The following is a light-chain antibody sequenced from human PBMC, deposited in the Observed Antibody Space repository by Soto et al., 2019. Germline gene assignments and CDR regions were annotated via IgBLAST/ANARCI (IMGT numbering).Light chain of an antibody. Sequence: DIQMTQSPSSLSASVGDRVTITCRASQSISSYLNWYQQKPGKAPKLLIYAASSLQSGVPSRFIGSGSGTDFTLTISSLQPEDFATYYCQQSYTLFTFGPGTKVDIK. CDR1: QSISSY. J-gene: IGKJ3*01. V-gene: IGKV1-39*01. CDR3: QQSYTLFT. CDR2: AAS.